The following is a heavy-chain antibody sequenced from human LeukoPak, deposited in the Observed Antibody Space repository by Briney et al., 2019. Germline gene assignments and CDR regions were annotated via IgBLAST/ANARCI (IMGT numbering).Heavy chain of an antibody. D-gene: IGHD5-18*01. Sequence: PSETLSLTCTVSGGSISSYYWSWIRQPPGKGLEWIGYIYYSGITNHNPSLKSRVTISVDTSKNQFSLKLSSVTAADTAVYYCAHRYGSLWGQGTLVTVSS. CDR3: AHRYGSL. CDR1: GGSISSYY. J-gene: IGHJ4*02. CDR2: IYYSGIT. V-gene: IGHV4-59*01.